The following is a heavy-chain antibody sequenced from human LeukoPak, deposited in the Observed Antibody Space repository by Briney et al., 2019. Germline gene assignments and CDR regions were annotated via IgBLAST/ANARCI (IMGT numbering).Heavy chain of an antibody. Sequence: GGSLRLSCAPSGLTLSTYAMHWGRQAPGKGLEWVAIISYDGSNKYYAASVKGRFTISRDNSKNKLYLQMNSVRTEDTAVYFCAREGSSSSFDYWGQGTLVTVSS. J-gene: IGHJ4*02. D-gene: IGHD6-13*01. V-gene: IGHV3-30-3*01. CDR2: ISYDGSNK. CDR1: GLTLSTYA. CDR3: AREGSSSSFDY.